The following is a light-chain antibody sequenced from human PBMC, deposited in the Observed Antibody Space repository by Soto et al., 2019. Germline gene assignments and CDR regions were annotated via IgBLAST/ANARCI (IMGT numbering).Light chain of an antibody. CDR1: QSVNIY. J-gene: IGKJ5*01. CDR3: QQYHKWPPIT. Sequence: EIVLTQSPATLSLSPGERATLSCRASQSVNIYLAWYQQKSGQAPRLLIYGASTRATGIPARFSGSGSGTEFTLTISSLQSEDFAVYYCQQYHKWPPITFGQGTRLEIK. V-gene: IGKV3-15*01. CDR2: GAS.